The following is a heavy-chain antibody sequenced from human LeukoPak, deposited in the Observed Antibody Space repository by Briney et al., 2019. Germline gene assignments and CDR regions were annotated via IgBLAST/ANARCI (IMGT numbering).Heavy chain of an antibody. CDR3: ASCSCTGIYYMDV. J-gene: IGHJ6*03. D-gene: IGHD2-15*01. Sequence: QPGGSLRLSCAASGFTVSSNYMSWVRQAPGKGLEWVSVIYSGGSTYYADSVKGRFTISRDNSKNTLYLQMNSLRAEDTAVYYCASCSCTGIYYMDVWGKGTTVTVSS. CDR1: GFTVSSNY. CDR2: IYSGGST. V-gene: IGHV3-53*01.